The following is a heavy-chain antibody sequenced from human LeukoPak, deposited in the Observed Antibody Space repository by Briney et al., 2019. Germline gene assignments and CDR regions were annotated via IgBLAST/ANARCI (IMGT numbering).Heavy chain of an antibody. CDR3: ARQNWNSPSRPFDP. J-gene: IGHJ5*02. CDR1: GFTFDGYA. CDR2: ISWNSGSI. D-gene: IGHD1-7*01. Sequence: GGSLRLSCAASGFTFDGYAMHWVRQAPGKGLEWVSGISWNSGSIGYADSVKGRFTISRDNAKNSLYLQMNSLRAEDTAVYYCARQNWNSPSRPFDPWGQGTLVTVSS. V-gene: IGHV3-9*01.